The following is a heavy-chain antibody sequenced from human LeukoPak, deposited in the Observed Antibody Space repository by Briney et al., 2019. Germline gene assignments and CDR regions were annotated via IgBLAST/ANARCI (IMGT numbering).Heavy chain of an antibody. V-gene: IGHV1-24*01. Sequence: ASVKVSCKVSGYTLTELSMHWVRQAPGKGLEWVGGFDPEDGETIYAQKFQGRVTMTEDTSTDTAYMELSSLRSEDTAVYYCATDIPQRVTVVSPNFDYWGQGTLVTVSS. CDR1: GYTLTELS. D-gene: IGHD4-23*01. J-gene: IGHJ4*02. CDR3: ATDIPQRVTVVSPNFDY. CDR2: FDPEDGET.